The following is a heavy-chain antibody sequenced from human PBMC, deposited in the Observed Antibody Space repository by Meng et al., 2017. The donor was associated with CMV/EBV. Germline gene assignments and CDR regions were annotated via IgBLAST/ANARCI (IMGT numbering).Heavy chain of an antibody. J-gene: IGHJ4*02. D-gene: IGHD3-3*01. Sequence: QHPAPGPVKPSQTLSLTCLVSGGSISSGDYYWSWIRQPPGKGLEWIGYIYYSGSTYYNPSLKRRVTISVDTSQNQFSLKLSSVTAADTAVYYCARDNRRGGVDYWGQGTLVTVSS. CDR3: ARDNRRGGVDY. CDR2: IYYSGST. V-gene: IGHV4-30-4*08. CDR1: GGSISSGDYY.